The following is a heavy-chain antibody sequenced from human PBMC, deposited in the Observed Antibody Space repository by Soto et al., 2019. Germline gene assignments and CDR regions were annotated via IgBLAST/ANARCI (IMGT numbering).Heavy chain of an antibody. V-gene: IGHV3-53*01. D-gene: IGHD2-15*01. CDR3: AREGGGVYCSGGSCYGRYFDF. CDR1: GFSVSNNY. J-gene: IGHJ4*02. CDR2: IYSGGST. Sequence: EVQLVESGGGLIQPGGSLRLSCAASGFSVSNNYMSWVRQVPGKGLEWVSVIYSGGSTYYADSVQGRFTISRDNSKNTLFLQMSSLRAEDTAVYYCAREGGGVYCSGGSCYGRYFDFWGQGTRVTVSA.